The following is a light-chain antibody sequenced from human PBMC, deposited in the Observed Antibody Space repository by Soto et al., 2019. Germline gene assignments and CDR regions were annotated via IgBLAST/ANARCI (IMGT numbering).Light chain of an antibody. V-gene: IGLV2-14*01. CDR3: SSYTSSGTLYV. CDR2: EVT. CDR1: SSDIGGSKY. J-gene: IGLJ1*01. Sequence: QSVLTQPASLSGSPGQSITISCTGTSSDIGGSKYVSWYQQHPGKAPKLMIYEVTYRPSGVSARFSGSKSGNTASLTVSGLQAEDEADYYCSSYTSSGTLYVFGTGTKATV.